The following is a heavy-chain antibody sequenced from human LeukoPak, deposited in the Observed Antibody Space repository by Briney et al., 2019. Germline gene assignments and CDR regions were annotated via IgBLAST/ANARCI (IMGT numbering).Heavy chain of an antibody. D-gene: IGHD1-26*01. Sequence: ASVKVSCKASGYTFIDFDINWVRQATGQGLEWMGWMNPNSGNTGYAQKFQGRVTITRNTSISTAYMELSSLRSEDTAVYYCAREEHDYWGQGTLVTVSS. CDR1: GYTFIDFD. CDR2: MNPNSGNT. CDR3: AREEHDY. V-gene: IGHV1-8*03. J-gene: IGHJ4*02.